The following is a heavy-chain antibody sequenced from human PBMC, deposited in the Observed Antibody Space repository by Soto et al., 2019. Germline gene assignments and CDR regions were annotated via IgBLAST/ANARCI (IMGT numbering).Heavy chain of an antibody. D-gene: IGHD2-2*01. CDR3: AKAGFVVPAAISHYYYYMDV. J-gene: IGHJ6*03. V-gene: IGHV3-30*18. Sequence: QVQLVESGGGVVQPGRSLRLSCAASGFTFSSYGMHWVRQAPGKGLEWVAVISYDGSNKYYADSVKGRFTISRDNSKNTLYLQMNSLRAEDTAVYYCAKAGFVVPAAISHYYYYMDVWGKGTTVTVSS. CDR2: ISYDGSNK. CDR1: GFTFSSYG.